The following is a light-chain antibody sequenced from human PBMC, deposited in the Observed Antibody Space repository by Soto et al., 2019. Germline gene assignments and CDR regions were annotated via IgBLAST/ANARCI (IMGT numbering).Light chain of an antibody. J-gene: IGKJ4*01. CDR3: QQYNSHPLT. CDR2: KAS. V-gene: IGKV1-5*03. Sequence: IQMTQSPSTLSASVGDRVTITCRASQSISSWLAWYQQKPEKAPKVLIYKASSLESGVPSRFSGSGSGTEFTLTISSLQPDDFATYYCQQYNSHPLTFGGGTKVDIK. CDR1: QSISSW.